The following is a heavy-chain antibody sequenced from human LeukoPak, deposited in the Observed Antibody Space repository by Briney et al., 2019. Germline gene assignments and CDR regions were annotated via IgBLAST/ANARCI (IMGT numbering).Heavy chain of an antibody. D-gene: IGHD2-8*01. Sequence: SETLSLTCTLSGGSISNGYWSWIRQPPGEGLEWIGYIYYSGSTNYNPSLKSRVTMSVDTSKNQFSLKLTSVTAADTAVYYCARGNDWFYYWGQGTLVTVSS. J-gene: IGHJ5*01. CDR1: GGSISNGY. CDR2: IYYSGST. CDR3: ARGNDWFYY. V-gene: IGHV4-59*08.